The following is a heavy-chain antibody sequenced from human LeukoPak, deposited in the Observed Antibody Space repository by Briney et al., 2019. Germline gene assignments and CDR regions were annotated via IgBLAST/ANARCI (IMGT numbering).Heavy chain of an antibody. V-gene: IGHV3-30*02. J-gene: IGHJ6*03. CDR1: GFTLRDYD. D-gene: IGHD3-10*01. CDR2: IRYDGKNQ. Sequence: GGSLRLSCATSGFTLRDYDMHWVRQAQGKGLEWVSMIRYDGKNQYYVESVKGRFTFSRDNTKNTLYLQMDGLRVEDTAVYYCARGPMVRGVKDYNYYMDVWGKGTTVTVSS. CDR3: ARGPMVRGVKDYNYYMDV.